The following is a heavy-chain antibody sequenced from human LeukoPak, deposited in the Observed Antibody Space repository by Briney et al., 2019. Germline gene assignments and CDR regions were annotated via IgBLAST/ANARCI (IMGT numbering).Heavy chain of an antibody. V-gene: IGHV1-2*06. CDR1: GYTFTGYY. D-gene: IGHD1-7*01. J-gene: IGHJ4*02. CDR3: ARAPRYNWNYVDLGYDY. CDR2: INPNSGGT. Sequence: GASVKVSCKASGYTFTGYYMHWVRQAPGQGLEWMGRINPNSGGTNYAQKFQGRVTMTRDTSISTAYMELSRLRSDDTAVYYCARAPRYNWNYVDLGYDYWGQGTLVTVSS.